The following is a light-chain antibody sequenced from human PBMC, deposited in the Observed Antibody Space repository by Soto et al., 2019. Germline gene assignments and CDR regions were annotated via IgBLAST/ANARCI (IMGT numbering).Light chain of an antibody. CDR2: EGS. CDR1: SSDVGSYNL. Sequence: QSVLTQPASVSASPGQSITISCTGTSSDVGSYNLVSWYQQHPGKAPRLMIYEGSTRPSGVSNRFSGSKSGNTASLTISGLQAEDEADYYCCSYAGSSTLVFGGGTKLTVL. J-gene: IGLJ2*01. CDR3: CSYAGSSTLV. V-gene: IGLV2-23*01.